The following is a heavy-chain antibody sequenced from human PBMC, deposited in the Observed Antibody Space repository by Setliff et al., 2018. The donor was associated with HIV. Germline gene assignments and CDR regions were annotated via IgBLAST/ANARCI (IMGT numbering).Heavy chain of an antibody. CDR3: ARDRTAGYNYDYGY. J-gene: IGHJ4*02. CDR1: GYTFTSYC. CDR2: VNPSGGSI. Sequence: ASVKVSCKAFGYTFTSYCIHWVRQAPGQGLEWPGMVNPSGGSIAYAQRFQGRVTMTRDTSTNTVYMDLSGLRSDDTAVYDCARDRTAGYNYDYGYWGQGTLVTVSS. D-gene: IGHD3-16*01. V-gene: IGHV1-46*01.